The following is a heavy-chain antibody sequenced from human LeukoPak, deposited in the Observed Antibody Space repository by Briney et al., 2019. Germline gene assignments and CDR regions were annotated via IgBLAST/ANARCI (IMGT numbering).Heavy chain of an antibody. V-gene: IGHV3-23*01. CDR1: GFTFSSYA. CDR2: ISGSGGST. Sequence: PGGSLRLSCAASGFTFSSYAMSWVRQAPGKGLEWVSAISGSGGSTYYADSVKGRFTISRDNSKNTLYLQMNSLRAEDTAVYYCAKGKGNYYDSSGYYNYFDYWGQGTLVTVSS. J-gene: IGHJ4*02. CDR3: AKGKGNYYDSSGYYNYFDY. D-gene: IGHD3-22*01.